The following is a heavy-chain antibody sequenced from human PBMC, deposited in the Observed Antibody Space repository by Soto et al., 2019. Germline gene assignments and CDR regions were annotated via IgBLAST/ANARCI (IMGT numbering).Heavy chain of an antibody. CDR2: IKNDGSGA. V-gene: IGHV3-74*01. CDR3: TRGDGDYHDGNGYLGRH. CDR1: GFTFSNYW. J-gene: IGHJ4*02. Sequence: EVQLVESVGDLVQPGGSLRLSCVASGFTFSNYWMHWVRQPPGKGLEWVSRIKNDGSGAYYADSVQGRFTISRDNAKNTLYLQMNSLRAEYTAVYYCTRGDGDYHDGNGYLGRHWGQGTLVTVSS. D-gene: IGHD5-18*01.